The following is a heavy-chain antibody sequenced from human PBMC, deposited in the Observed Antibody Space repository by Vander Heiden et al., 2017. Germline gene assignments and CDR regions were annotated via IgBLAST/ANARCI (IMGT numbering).Heavy chain of an antibody. CDR1: GFFFSDYY. D-gene: IGHD6-19*01. Sequence: QVYLVESGGGLVKPGGSLRLSCAASGFFFSDYYMTWFRQAPGKGPEWLSYISSSGRTISYADSVKGRFTISRDNANNSLYLQMTSLTAADTAVYYCARSLAVSGDYYYAYDMDVWGQGTTVTVSS. V-gene: IGHV3-11*01. J-gene: IGHJ6*02. CDR2: ISSSGRTI. CDR3: ARSLAVSGDYYYAYDMDV.